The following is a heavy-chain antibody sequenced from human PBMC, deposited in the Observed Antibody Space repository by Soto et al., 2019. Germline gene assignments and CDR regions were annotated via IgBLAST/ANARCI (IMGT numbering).Heavy chain of an antibody. D-gene: IGHD3-10*01. CDR1: GFTFSSYI. V-gene: IGHV3-48*01. J-gene: IGHJ4*02. Sequence: EVQLVESGGGLVQPGGSLRLSCAASGFTFSSYIMNWVRQAPGKGLEWVSYISSSSSTIYYADSVKGRFTISRDNAKNSLYLQMNSLRAEDTAVYYCARDPGDSSPDYWGQGTLVTVSS. CDR3: ARDPGDSSPDY. CDR2: ISSSSSTI.